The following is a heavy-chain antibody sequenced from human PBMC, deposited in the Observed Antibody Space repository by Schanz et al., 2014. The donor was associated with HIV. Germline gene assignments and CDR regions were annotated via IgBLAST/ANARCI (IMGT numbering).Heavy chain of an antibody. D-gene: IGHD3-3*01. CDR2: IIPIFGLA. Sequence: QVQLVQSGAEVKEPGSSVKVSCKASGGTFSRYTITWVRRAPGRGLEWMGGIIPIFGLANYAQKFQGRVTITADESTSAAYMELTSLRSDDTAVYYCARDLGGDFWSSQGGLDPWGQGTLVTVSS. CDR1: GGTFSRYT. V-gene: IGHV1-69*01. J-gene: IGHJ5*02. CDR3: ARDLGGDFWSSQGGLDP.